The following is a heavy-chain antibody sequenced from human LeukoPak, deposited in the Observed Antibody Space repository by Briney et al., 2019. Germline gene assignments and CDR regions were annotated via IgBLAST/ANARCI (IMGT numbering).Heavy chain of an antibody. J-gene: IGHJ4*02. CDR1: GGTFSSYT. CDR2: IIPIFGTA. V-gene: IGHV1-69*05. CDR3: AREGGSLS. D-gene: IGHD3-16*02. Sequence: SVKVSCKAYGGTFSSYTISWVRQAPGQGLEWMGGIIPIFGTANYAQKFQGRVTITTDESTSTAYMELSSLRSEDTAVYYCAREGGSLSWGQGTLVTVSS.